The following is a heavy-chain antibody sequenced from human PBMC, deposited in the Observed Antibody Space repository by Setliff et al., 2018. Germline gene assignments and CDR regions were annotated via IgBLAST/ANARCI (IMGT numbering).Heavy chain of an antibody. V-gene: IGHV4-39*07. CDR2: IHYSGST. CDR1: DASTGGSGYY. CDR3: AKSAYLRELDY. Sequence: SETLSLTCTVSDASTGGSGYYWGWIRQPPGKGPEWIGNIHYSGSTHYNPSLKSRVTISVDTSKNQFSLKLTSVTAADAAVYYCAKSAYLRELDYWGPGTLVTVSS. D-gene: IGHD1-26*01. J-gene: IGHJ4*02.